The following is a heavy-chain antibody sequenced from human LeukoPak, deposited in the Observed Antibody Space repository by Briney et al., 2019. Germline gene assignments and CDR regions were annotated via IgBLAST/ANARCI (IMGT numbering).Heavy chain of an antibody. CDR2: ISAYNGNT. Sequence: ASVKVSCKASGYTFTSYGISWVRQAPGQGLEWMGWISAYNGNTNYAQKLQGRVTMTTDTSTSTAYTELRSLRSDDTVVYYCAGVPYWHYDSSGYYLPMAYWGQGTLVTVSS. CDR1: GYTFTSYG. CDR3: AGVPYWHYDSSGYYLPMAY. D-gene: IGHD3-22*01. J-gene: IGHJ4*02. V-gene: IGHV1-18*01.